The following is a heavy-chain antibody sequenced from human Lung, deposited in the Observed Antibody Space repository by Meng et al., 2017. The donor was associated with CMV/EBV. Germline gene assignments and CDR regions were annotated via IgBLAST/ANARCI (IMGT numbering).Heavy chain of an antibody. J-gene: IGHJ4*02. CDR2: ISSSGSTI. V-gene: IGHV3-11*04. Sequence: GGSLRLXCAASGFTFSDYYMSWIRQAPGKGLEWVSYISSSGSTIYYADSVKGRFTISRDNAKNSLYLQMNSLRAEDTAVYYCASRATGYSGSYIDDLGQXPSSPPP. CDR3: ASRATGYSGSYIDD. CDR1: GFTFSDYY. D-gene: IGHD6-13*01.